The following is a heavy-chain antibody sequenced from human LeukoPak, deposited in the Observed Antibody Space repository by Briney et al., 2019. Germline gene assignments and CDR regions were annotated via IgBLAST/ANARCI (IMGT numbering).Heavy chain of an antibody. J-gene: IGHJ3*02. Sequence: GGSLRLSCAASGFTFSSYWMHWVRQAPGKGLVWVSRINSDGSSTSYADSVKGQFTISRDNAKNTLYLQMNSLRVEDTAIYYCIRDFGSVGSTNAFDIWGQGTMVTVSS. CDR2: INSDGSST. D-gene: IGHD1-26*01. CDR1: GFTFSSYW. V-gene: IGHV3-74*01. CDR3: IRDFGSVGSTNAFDI.